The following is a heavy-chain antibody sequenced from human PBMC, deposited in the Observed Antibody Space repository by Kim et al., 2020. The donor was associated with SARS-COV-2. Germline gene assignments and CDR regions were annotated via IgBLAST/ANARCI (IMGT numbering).Heavy chain of an antibody. CDR2: IKQDGSEK. V-gene: IGHV3-7*03. CDR1: GFTFIDYW. D-gene: IGHD3-16*01. J-gene: IGHJ6*02. CDR3: ARDVRFMDV. Sequence: GGSLRLSCAASGFTFIDYWMIWVRQAPGKGLEWVANIKQDGSEKNYVDSVEGRFTISRDNAKNSVFLQMNSLRAEDTAVYYCARDVRFMDVWGQGTKGTVSS.